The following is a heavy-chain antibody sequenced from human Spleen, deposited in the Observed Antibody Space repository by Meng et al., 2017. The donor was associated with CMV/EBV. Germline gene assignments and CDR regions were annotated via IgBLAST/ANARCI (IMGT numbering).Heavy chain of an antibody. V-gene: IGHV4-34*01. CDR2: INHSAST. Sequence: YYWSLSRQPPGKRLEWIGEINHSASTNYNPSLKSRVTISVDTSKNQFSLKLSSVTAADTAVYYCAREYAGDCSSTSCYRRRGFYFDYWGQGTLVTVSS. D-gene: IGHD2-2*01. J-gene: IGHJ4*02. CDR3: AREYAGDCSSTSCYRRRGFYFDY. CDR1: YY.